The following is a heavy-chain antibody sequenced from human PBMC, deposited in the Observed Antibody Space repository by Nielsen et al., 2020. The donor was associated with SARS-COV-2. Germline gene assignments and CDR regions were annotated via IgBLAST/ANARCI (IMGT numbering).Heavy chain of an antibody. CDR3: ARGSGPMASRYWYFDL. D-gene: IGHD3-10*01. CDR2: IYHSGST. CDR1: GGSISSSNW. V-gene: IGHV4-4*02. J-gene: IGHJ2*01. Sequence: SETLSLTCAVSGGSISSSNWWSCVRPPPGKGLEWIGEIYHSGSTNYNPSLKSRVTISVDKSKNQFSLKLSSVTAADTAVYYCARGSGPMASRYWYFDLWGRGTLVTVSS.